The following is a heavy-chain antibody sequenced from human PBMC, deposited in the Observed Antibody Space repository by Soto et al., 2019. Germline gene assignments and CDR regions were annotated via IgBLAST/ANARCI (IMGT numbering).Heavy chain of an antibody. CDR3: ATLQLGREEVFDS. CDR2: ISETSIAI. V-gene: IGHV3-48*02. D-gene: IGHD1-1*01. CDR1: GFTFKTYS. J-gene: IGHJ4*02. Sequence: VHLVESGGGLVQPGGSLRLSCAASGFTFKTYSMNWVRQAPGKGLEWVSYISETSIAIYYRDSVKGRFTISRDNAKNTLYLQMNSLRDEDTAVYYCATLQLGREEVFDSWGQGTLVTVSS.